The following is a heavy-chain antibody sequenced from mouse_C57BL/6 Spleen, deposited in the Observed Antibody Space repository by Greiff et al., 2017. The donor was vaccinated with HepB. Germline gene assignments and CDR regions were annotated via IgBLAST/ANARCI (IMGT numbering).Heavy chain of an antibody. J-gene: IGHJ3*01. CDR1: GYAFTNYL. CDR2: INPGSGGT. D-gene: IGHD4-1*01. V-gene: IGHV1-54*01. CDR3: ARETGTEAY. Sequence: VQLQQSGAELVRPGTSVKVSCKASGYAFTNYLIEWVKQRPGQGLEWIGVINPGSGGTNYNEKFKGKATLTADKSSSTAYMQLSSLTSEDSAVYFCARETGTEAYWGQGTLVTVSA.